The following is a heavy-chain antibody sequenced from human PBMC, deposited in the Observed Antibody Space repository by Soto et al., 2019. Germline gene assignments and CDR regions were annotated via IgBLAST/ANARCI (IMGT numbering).Heavy chain of an antibody. CDR1: GFTVSSNY. CDR2: IYSGGST. V-gene: IGHV3-53*04. CDR3: AREGRSRVDTSWYYYYYMDV. J-gene: IGHJ6*03. D-gene: IGHD2-2*01. Sequence: EVQLVESGGGLVQPGGSLRLSCAASGFTVSSNYMSWVRQAPGKGLEWVSVIYSGGSTYYADSVKGRFTISRHNSKNTLYLQMNSLRAEDTAVYYSAREGRSRVDTSWYYYYYMDVWGKGTTVTVSS.